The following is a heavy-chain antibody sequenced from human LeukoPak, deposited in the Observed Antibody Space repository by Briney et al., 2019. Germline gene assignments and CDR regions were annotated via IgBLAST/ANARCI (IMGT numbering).Heavy chain of an antibody. D-gene: IGHD6-19*01. Sequence: SQTLSLTCTVSGGSISSGSYYWSWLRQPAGKGLEWIGRIYTSGSTNYNPSLKSRVTISVDTSKNQFSLKLSSVTAADTAVYYCARDPASSGWYDYFDYWGQGTLVTVSS. CDR2: IYTSGST. V-gene: IGHV4-61*02. CDR1: GGSISSGSYY. CDR3: ARDPASSGWYDYFDY. J-gene: IGHJ4*02.